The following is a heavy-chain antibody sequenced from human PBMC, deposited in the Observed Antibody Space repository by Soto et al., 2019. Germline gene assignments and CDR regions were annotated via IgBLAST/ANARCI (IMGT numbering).Heavy chain of an antibody. Sequence: SETLSLTCTVSGGSISSSSYYWGWIRQPPGKGLEWIGSIYSSGSTYYHPSLKSRVTISVDTSKNQFSLKLSSVTAAGTAVYYCARRDYGDYHDYWGQGTLVTVSS. CDR2: IYSSGST. CDR3: ARRDYGDYHDY. CDR1: GGSISSSSYY. J-gene: IGHJ4*02. V-gene: IGHV4-39*07. D-gene: IGHD4-17*01.